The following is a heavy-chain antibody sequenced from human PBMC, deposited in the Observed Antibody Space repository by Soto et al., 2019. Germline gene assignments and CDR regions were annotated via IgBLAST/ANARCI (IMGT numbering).Heavy chain of an antibody. Sequence: QVQLVQSGAEVKKPGASVKVSCQTSGYNFSAYYFNWVRQAAGQGPEWMGWLNPRNGQTGYVQKFRGRVTMTRDTSIATVYLELSRLTSEDTAIYFCARETDTAMVDYWGQGTLVTVSS. V-gene: IGHV1-8*01. CDR1: GYNFSAYY. J-gene: IGHJ4*02. CDR3: ARETDTAMVDY. D-gene: IGHD5-18*01. CDR2: LNPRNGQT.